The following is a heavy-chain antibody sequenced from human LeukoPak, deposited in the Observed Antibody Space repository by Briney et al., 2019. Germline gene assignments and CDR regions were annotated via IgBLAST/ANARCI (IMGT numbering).Heavy chain of an antibody. CDR1: GGSISSSNW. Sequence: SGTLSLTCAVSGGSISSSNWWSWVRQPPGKGLEWIGEIYHSGSTNYNPSLKSRVTISVDKSKNQFSLKLSSVTAADTAVYYCARTNNPYYDSSGYYPWGQGTLVTVSS. D-gene: IGHD3-22*01. J-gene: IGHJ5*02. CDR3: ARTNNPYYDSSGYYP. V-gene: IGHV4-4*02. CDR2: IYHSGST.